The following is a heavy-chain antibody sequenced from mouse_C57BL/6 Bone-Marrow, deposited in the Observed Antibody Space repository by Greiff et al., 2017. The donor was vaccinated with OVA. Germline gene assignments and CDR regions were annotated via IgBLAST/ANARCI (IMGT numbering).Heavy chain of an antibody. Sequence: QVQLQPPGAELVKPGASVTLSCKASGSPFTSYWMQWVKQRPGQGLEWIGEIDPSDSYTNYNQKFKGKATLTVDTSSSTAYMPLSSLTSEDSAVYYCAGFITTVVAYFDYWGQGTTLTVSS. CDR2: IDPSDSYT. CDR3: AGFITTVVAYFDY. V-gene: IGHV1-50*01. CDR1: GSPFTSYW. D-gene: IGHD1-1*01. J-gene: IGHJ2*01.